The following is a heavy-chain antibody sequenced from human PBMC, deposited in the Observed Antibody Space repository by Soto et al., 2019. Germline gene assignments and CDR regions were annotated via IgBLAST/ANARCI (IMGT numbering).Heavy chain of an antibody. Sequence: SETLSLTCTVSGGSISSYYWSWIRQPPGKGLEWIGYIYYSGSTNYNPSLKSRVTITVDTSKNQFSLKLSSVTAADTAVYYCARGIPEPLRYPYYYGLDVWGKGTTVTVSS. CDR2: IYYSGST. CDR1: GGSISSYY. J-gene: IGHJ6*04. D-gene: IGHD5-18*01. CDR3: ARGIPEPLRYPYYYGLDV. V-gene: IGHV4-59*08.